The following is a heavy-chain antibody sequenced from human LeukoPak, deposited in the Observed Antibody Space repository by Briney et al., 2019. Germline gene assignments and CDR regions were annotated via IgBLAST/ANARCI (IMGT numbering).Heavy chain of an antibody. CDR1: GFTFSSYA. CDR2: LSGSGDFT. Sequence: GGSLRLSCAAPGFTFSSYAMSWVRQSPGKGLKWVSSLSGSGDFTYYADSVKGRLTISRDNSKNTLYLQMNSLRAEDTAVYYCAKSFSTSWGGFDPWGQGTLVTVSS. CDR3: AKSFSTSWGGFDP. D-gene: IGHD6-13*01. V-gene: IGHV3-23*01. J-gene: IGHJ5*02.